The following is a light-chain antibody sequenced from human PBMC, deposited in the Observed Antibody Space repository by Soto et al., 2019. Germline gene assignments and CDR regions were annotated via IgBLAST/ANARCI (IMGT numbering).Light chain of an antibody. V-gene: IGKV3-20*01. J-gene: IGKJ2*01. Sequence: EIVMKQSPGTLSLSPGERATISCRASQVIGSRYLAWYHQKSGQAPRLLIYGASSRATGIPDRFSGSGSVTDFTLTISRLEPEDFRVYYCQQFGSSIAHTFGQATKLEI. CDR3: QQFGSSIAHT. CDR2: GAS. CDR1: QVIGSRY.